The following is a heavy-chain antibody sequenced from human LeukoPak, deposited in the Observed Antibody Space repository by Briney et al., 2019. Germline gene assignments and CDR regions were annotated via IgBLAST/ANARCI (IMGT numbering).Heavy chain of an antibody. J-gene: IGHJ4*02. CDR1: GDNFSRYT. CDR2: IIPAFGIP. D-gene: IGHD3-10*01. V-gene: IGHV1-69*01. CDR3: AREADSTMVRGASFDQ. Sequence: ASVKVSCKASGDNFSRYTVTWVRLAPGQGLEWMGGIIPAFGIPNYAQKLQGRVTITADEISSTAYMELRSLRSDDTAVYFCAREADSTMVRGASFDQWGQGTLVTVSS.